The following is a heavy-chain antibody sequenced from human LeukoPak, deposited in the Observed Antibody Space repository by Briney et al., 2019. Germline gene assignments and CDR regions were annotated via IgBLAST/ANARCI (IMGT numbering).Heavy chain of an antibody. CDR1: GGSFSGYY. V-gene: IGHV4-34*01. J-gene: IGHJ3*02. Sequence: SETLSLTCAVYGGSFSGYYWSWIRQPPGKGLEWIGEINHSGSTHYNPSLKSRVTISVDTSKNQFSLKLSSVTAADTAVYYCARGRYCSSTSCFPIRGDDSFDIWGQGTMVTVSS. D-gene: IGHD2-2*01. CDR3: ARGRYCSSTSCFPIRGDDSFDI. CDR2: INHSGST.